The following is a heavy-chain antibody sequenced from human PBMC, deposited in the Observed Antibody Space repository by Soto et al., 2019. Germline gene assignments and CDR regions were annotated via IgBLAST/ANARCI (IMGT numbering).Heavy chain of an antibody. J-gene: IGHJ6*03. V-gene: IGHV3-23*01. CDR3: ANTPRPYYYGSGRPYYYYMDV. CDR1: GFTFSSYA. D-gene: IGHD3-10*01. CDR2: ISGSGGST. Sequence: EVQLLESGGGLVQPGGSLRLSCAASGFTFSSYAMSWVRQAPGKGLEWVSAISGSGGSTYYADSVKGRFTISRDNSKNTLYLQMNSLRAEDTAVYYCANTPRPYYYGSGRPYYYYMDVWGKGTTVTVSS.